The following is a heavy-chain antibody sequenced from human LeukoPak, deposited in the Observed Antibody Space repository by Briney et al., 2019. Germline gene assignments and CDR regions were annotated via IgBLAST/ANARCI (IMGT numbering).Heavy chain of an antibody. CDR1: GGSFSGYY. D-gene: IGHD2-2*01. J-gene: IGHJ6*03. CDR2: INHSGST. V-gene: IGHV4-34*01. Sequence: SETLSLTCAVYGGSFSGYYWSWIRQPPGKGLEWIGEINHSGSTNYNPSLKSRVTISVDTSKNQFSLKLSSVTAADTAVYYCARASNYCSSTSCYRTNYYYYYMDVWGKGTTVTVSS. CDR3: ARASNYCSSTSCYRTNYYYYYMDV.